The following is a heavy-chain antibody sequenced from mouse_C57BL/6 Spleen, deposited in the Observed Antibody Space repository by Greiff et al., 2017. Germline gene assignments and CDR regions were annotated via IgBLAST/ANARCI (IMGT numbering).Heavy chain of an antibody. CDR1: GFNIKDYY. D-gene: IGHD2-5*01. J-gene: IGHJ1*03. CDR2: IDPEDGDT. Sequence: VQLQQSGAELVRPGASVKLSCTASGFNIKDYYMHWVKQRPEQGLEWIGRIDPEDGDTEYAPKFQGKATMTADTSSNTAYLQLSSLTSEDTAVYSCTTAYYSNHEGYFDVWGTGTTVTVSS. V-gene: IGHV14-1*01. CDR3: TTAYYSNHEGYFDV.